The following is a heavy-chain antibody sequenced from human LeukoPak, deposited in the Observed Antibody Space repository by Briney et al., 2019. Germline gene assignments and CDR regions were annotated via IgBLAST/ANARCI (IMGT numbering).Heavy chain of an antibody. V-gene: IGHV3-23*01. CDR1: GFTFKTYG. D-gene: IGHD3-10*01. Sequence: GGTLRLSCAASGFTFKTYGMGWVRQAPGKGLEWVSGISSGYTTYYADSVKGRFIISRDNSKNTLFLQMNSLRAEDTAVYYCAKDFAQEGTHSVDYWGQGTVVTVSS. J-gene: IGHJ4*02. CDR2: ISSGYTT. CDR3: AKDFAQEGTHSVDY.